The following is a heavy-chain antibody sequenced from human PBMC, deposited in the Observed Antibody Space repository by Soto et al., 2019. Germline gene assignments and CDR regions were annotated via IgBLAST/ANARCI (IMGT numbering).Heavy chain of an antibody. CDR2: ISPSTSTI. CDR1: GFTFSSYE. Sequence: LRLSCAASGFTFSSYEMNWVRQAPGKGLEWVSYISPSTSTIYYADSVKGRFTISRDNANNSLYLQMNSLRAEDTAVYYCARAAGTLVRGVYGMDVWGQGTTVTVSS. CDR3: ARAAGTLVRGVYGMDV. D-gene: IGHD3-10*01. J-gene: IGHJ6*02. V-gene: IGHV3-48*03.